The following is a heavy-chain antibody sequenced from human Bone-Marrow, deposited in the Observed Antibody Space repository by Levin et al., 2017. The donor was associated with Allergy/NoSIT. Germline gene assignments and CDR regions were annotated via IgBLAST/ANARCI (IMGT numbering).Heavy chain of an antibody. CDR2: IYYSGST. CDR3: ARVTSGYYDSSGYFTLWRAFDS. J-gene: IGHJ3*02. CDR1: GGSISSGDYY. D-gene: IGHD3-22*01. V-gene: IGHV4-30-4*01. Sequence: SETLSLTCTVSGGSISSGDYYWSWIRQPPGKGLEWIGYIYYSGSTYYNPSLKSRVTISVDTSKNQFSLKLSSVTAADTAVYYCARVTSGYYDSSGYFTLWRAFDSWGQGTMVTVSS.